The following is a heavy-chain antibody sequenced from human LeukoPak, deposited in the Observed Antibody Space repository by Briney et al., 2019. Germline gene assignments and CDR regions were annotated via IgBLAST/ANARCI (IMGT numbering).Heavy chain of an antibody. Sequence: ASVKVSCKASGYNFNIYGINWVRQAPGQGLEWMGWISAYNGNTNYAQKLQDRVTMTTDTSTSTAYMELRSLRSDDAAVYYCARDFDCSSTSCYGTFDYWGQGTLVTVSS. V-gene: IGHV1-18*01. D-gene: IGHD2-2*01. CDR1: GYNFNIYG. J-gene: IGHJ4*02. CDR3: ARDFDCSSTSCYGTFDY. CDR2: ISAYNGNT.